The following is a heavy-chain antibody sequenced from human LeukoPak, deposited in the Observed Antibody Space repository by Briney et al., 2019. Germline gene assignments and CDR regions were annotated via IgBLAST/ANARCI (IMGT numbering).Heavy chain of an antibody. CDR1: GYTFTSYG. V-gene: IGHV1-18*01. CDR2: ISAYNVNT. D-gene: IGHD3-10*01. CDR3: ARDLLGLPPDY. Sequence: GASVKVSCKASGYTFTSYGISWVRQAPGQGLEWMGWISAYNVNTNYAQKLQGRVTMTTDTSTSTAYMELRSLRSEDTAVYYCARDLLGLPPDYWGQGTLVTVSS. J-gene: IGHJ4*02.